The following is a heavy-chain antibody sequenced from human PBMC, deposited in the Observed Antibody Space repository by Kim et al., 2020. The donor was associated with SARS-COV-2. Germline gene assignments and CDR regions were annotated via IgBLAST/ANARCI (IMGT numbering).Heavy chain of an antibody. Sequence: ASVKVSCKASGYTFTSYAMHWVRQAPGQRLDWMGWINAGNGNTKYSQKFQGRVTITRDTSANTAYMELSSLRSEDTAVYYCASFNGGTVAPTGYFQHWGQGTLVTVSS. CDR3: ASFNGGTVAPTGYFQH. CDR1: GYTFTSYA. V-gene: IGHV1-3*01. J-gene: IGHJ1*01. D-gene: IGHD6-19*01. CDR2: INAGNGNT.